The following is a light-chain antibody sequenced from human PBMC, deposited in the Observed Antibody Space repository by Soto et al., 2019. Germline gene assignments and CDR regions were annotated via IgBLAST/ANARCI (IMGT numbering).Light chain of an antibody. CDR1: SRDVGSYNY. CDR3: SSYAGSNNVL. V-gene: IGLV2-8*01. CDR2: EVS. Sequence: QSALTQPPSASGSHGQSVTISCTGTSRDVGSYNYVSWYQQHPGKAPKLLIYEVSKRPSGVPDRFSGSKSGNTASLTVSGLQADDEADYFCSSYAGSNNVLFGGGTKLPVL. J-gene: IGLJ3*02.